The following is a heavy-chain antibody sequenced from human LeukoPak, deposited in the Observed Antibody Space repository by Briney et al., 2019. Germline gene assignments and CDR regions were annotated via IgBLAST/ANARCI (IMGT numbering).Heavy chain of an antibody. D-gene: IGHD3-10*01. CDR2: TSDSGTTT. CDR1: SGFA. J-gene: IGHJ6*02. CDR3: AKGGSGFGFYYGMDV. Sequence: GGSLRLSCAAFSGFAMSWVRQAPGKGLEWVSGTSDSGTTTYYADSVKGRFTMSRDNSKKTLFLQMDSLRAEDTAVYYCAKGGSGFGFYYGMDVWGQGTTVTVSS. V-gene: IGHV3-23*01.